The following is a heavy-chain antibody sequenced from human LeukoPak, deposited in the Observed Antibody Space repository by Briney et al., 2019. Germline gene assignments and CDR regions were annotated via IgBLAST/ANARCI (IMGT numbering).Heavy chain of an antibody. CDR1: GYTFTGYY. Sequence: ASVKVSCKASGYTFTGYYMHWVRQAPGQGLECMGWINPKSGGANYAQKFQGRVAMTRDTSITTAYLELSRLRSDDSAVYYCARDRDYYGSGSYYNPSAYGMDVWGQGTTVTVSS. CDR2: INPKSGGA. D-gene: IGHD3-10*01. J-gene: IGHJ6*02. V-gene: IGHV1-2*02. CDR3: ARDRDYYGSGSYYNPSAYGMDV.